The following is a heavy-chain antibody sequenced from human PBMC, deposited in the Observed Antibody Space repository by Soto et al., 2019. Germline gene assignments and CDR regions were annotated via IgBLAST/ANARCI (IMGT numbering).Heavy chain of an antibody. D-gene: IGHD6-13*01. CDR3: AKSYAILAAAGTLRNYYYMDV. CDR2: ISGSGGST. J-gene: IGHJ6*03. V-gene: IGHV3-23*01. CDR1: GFTFSSYA. Sequence: PGGSLRLSCAASGFTFSSYAMSWVRQAPGKGLEWVSAISGSGGSTYYADSVKGRFTISRDNSKNTLYLQMNSLRAEDTAVYYCAKSYAILAAAGTLRNYYYMDVWGKGTTVTVSS.